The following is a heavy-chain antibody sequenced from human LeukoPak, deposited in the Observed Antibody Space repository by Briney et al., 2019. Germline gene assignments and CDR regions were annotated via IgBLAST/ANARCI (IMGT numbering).Heavy chain of an antibody. D-gene: IGHD6-19*01. CDR2: ISYDGSDK. J-gene: IGHJ4*02. V-gene: IGHV3-30*04. CDR3: RRAVYRSGGYYFDR. Sequence: GGSLRLSCAASGFIFSSYAMLWVRQSPGKGLEWVADISYDGSDKNYAGSVKGRFTNSGDKSKNTLYLQMNNLRADDTAVYYCRRAVYRSGGYYFDRWGQGTLVIVSS. CDR1: GFIFSSYA.